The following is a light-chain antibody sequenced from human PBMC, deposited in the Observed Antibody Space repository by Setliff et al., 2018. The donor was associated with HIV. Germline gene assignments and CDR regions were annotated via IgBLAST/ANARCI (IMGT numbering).Light chain of an antibody. V-gene: IGLV1-44*01. CDR1: SSNIGTNT. CDR2: SSV. CDR3: AAWFDSLTGYV. Sequence: QSALTQPPSASGTPGQRVTISCSGSSSNIGTNTVNWYQQLPGTAPKLLIYSSVKRPSGVPDRFSGSKSGTSASLAISGLQSEDEADYYCAAWFDSLTGYVFGTGTKGTV. J-gene: IGLJ1*01.